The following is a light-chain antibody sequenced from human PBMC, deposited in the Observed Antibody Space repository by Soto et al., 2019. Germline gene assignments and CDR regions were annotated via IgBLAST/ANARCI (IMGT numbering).Light chain of an antibody. CDR2: WAS. J-gene: IGKJ2*01. CDR3: QQYYSTPYT. Sequence: DIVMTQSPDSLAVSLGERATINCKSSQSVLYSSNNKNYLAWYQQKPGQPPKLLIYWASTRESGVPDRFSGRGSGKDFTLTISSLQAADVAVYYCQQYYSTPYTFGQGTKLEIK. CDR1: QSVLYSSNNKNY. V-gene: IGKV4-1*01.